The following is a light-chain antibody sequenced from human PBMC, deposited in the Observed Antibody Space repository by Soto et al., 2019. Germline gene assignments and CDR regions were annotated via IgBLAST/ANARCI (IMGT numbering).Light chain of an antibody. CDR1: SSDVGGYNY. V-gene: IGLV2-14*01. J-gene: IGLJ1*01. Sequence: QSALTQPASVSGSPGQSITISCTGTSSDVGGYNYVSWYQQHPGKAPKLMIYDVSNRPSGVSNRFSGSKSGNTASLTISGLQDEDEADYYCSSYTSSSSLYVLGNGTKLTVL. CDR3: SSYTSSSSLYV. CDR2: DVS.